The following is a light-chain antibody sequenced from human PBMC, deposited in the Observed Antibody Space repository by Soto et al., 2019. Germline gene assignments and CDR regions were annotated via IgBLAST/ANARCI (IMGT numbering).Light chain of an antibody. V-gene: IGLV1-44*01. Sequence: QSVLTQPPSASGTPGQRVTISCSGSSSNIGSNTVNWYQQLPGTAPKLLIYDNNQRPSGVPDRFSGSKSGTSASLAISGLQSEEEAEYYCAAWDGSLNVVVFGGGTKLTVL. CDR3: AAWDGSLNVVV. CDR1: SSNIGSNT. CDR2: DNN. J-gene: IGLJ2*01.